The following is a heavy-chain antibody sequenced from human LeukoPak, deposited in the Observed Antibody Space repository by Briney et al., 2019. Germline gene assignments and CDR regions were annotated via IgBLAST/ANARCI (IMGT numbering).Heavy chain of an antibody. CDR1: GFTFSSYS. V-gene: IGHV3-48*04. CDR2: ISSSGSTI. D-gene: IGHD3-16*01. J-gene: IGHJ4*02. CDR3: ARVSSKLGGLDY. Sequence: PGGSLRLSCAAAGFTFSSYSMNWVRQAPGKGLEWVSYISSSGSTIYYADSVKGRFTISRDNAKNSLYLQMNSLRAEDTAVYYCARVSSKLGGLDYWGQGTLVTVSS.